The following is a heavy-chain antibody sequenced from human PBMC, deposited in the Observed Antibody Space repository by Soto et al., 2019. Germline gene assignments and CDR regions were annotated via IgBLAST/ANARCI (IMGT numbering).Heavy chain of an antibody. CDR3: ARLLLGWLPKRADSCFDY. CDR1: GGSISSSSYY. CDR2: IDYSGST. D-gene: IGHD5-12*01. J-gene: IGHJ4*02. V-gene: IGHV4-39*01. Sequence: SETLSLTCTVSGGSISSSSYYWGWIRQPPGKGLEWIGSIDYSGSTYYNPSLKRRVTISVDTSKNQFSLKLSSVTAADTAVYYCARLLLGWLPKRADSCFDYWGQGTLVTVSS.